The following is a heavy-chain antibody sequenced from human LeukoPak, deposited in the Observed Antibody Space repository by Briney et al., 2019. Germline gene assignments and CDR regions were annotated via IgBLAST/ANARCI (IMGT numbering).Heavy chain of an antibody. J-gene: IGHJ3*02. Sequence: SETLSLTCTVSGGSISSYYWSWIRQPPGKGLEWIGYISYSGSTNYNPSLKSRVTISVDTSKNQFSLKLNSVTAADTAVYYCARAVTVYDYVWGSPRLDAFDIWGQGTMVTVSS. CDR1: GGSISSYY. CDR3: ARAVTVYDYVWGSPRLDAFDI. D-gene: IGHD3-16*01. CDR2: ISYSGST. V-gene: IGHV4-59*01.